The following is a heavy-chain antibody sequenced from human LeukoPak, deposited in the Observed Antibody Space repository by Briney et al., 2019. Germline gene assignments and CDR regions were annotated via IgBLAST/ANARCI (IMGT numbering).Heavy chain of an antibody. J-gene: IGHJ2*01. CDR3: ARVEGVYFDL. CDR1: GGSISSYY. CDR2: IYYSGST. Sequence: PSETLSLTCTVSGGSISSYYWSWIRQPPGKGLEWIGYIYYSGSTNYNPSPKSRVTISVDTSKNQFSLKLSSVTAADTAVYYCARVEGVYFDLWGRGTLVTVSS. V-gene: IGHV4-59*01.